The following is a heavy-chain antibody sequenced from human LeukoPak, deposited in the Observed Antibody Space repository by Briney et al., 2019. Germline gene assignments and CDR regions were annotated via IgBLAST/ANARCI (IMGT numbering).Heavy chain of an antibody. D-gene: IGHD6-13*01. J-gene: IGHJ4*02. CDR3: ARDRGNYSDY. Sequence: SETLSLTCTVSGGSISSYYWSWIRQPPGKGLEWIGYIYYSGSTNYNPSLKSRVTISVAPSKNQFSLKLRSVTAPDTAVYYCARDRGNYSDYWGQGTLVTVSS. CDR1: GGSISSYY. CDR2: IYYSGST. V-gene: IGHV4-59*01.